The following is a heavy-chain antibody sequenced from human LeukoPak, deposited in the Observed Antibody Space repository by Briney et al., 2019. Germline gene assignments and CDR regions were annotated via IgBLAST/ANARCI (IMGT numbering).Heavy chain of an antibody. CDR3: ANGPDIVVVPAAPFVY. J-gene: IGHJ4*02. V-gene: IGHV3-23*01. CDR2: ISGSGGST. CDR1: GFTFSSYA. D-gene: IGHD2-2*01. Sequence: TGGSLRLSCAASGFTFSSYAMSWVRQAPGKGLEWVSAISGSGGSTYYADSVKGRFTISRDNSKNTLYLQMNSLRAEDTAVYYCANGPDIVVVPAAPFVYWGQGTLVTVSS.